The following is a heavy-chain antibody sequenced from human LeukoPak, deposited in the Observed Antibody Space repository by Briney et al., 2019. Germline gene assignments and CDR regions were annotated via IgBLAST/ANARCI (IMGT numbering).Heavy chain of an antibody. CDR2: INPSGTTT. D-gene: IGHD3-9*01. J-gene: IGHJ6*03. Sequence: ASVKVSCKASGYTFTTHYMHWVRQAPGQGLEWMGLINPSGTTTNYAQKFRGRVTMTRDLSTSTDYMELSSLRSDDTAVYFCARGIRYYDILTGHVKGHDNSYYYYMDVWGKGTTVIVSS. CDR1: GYTFTTHY. V-gene: IGHV1-46*01. CDR3: ARGIRYYDILTGHVKGHDNSYYYYMDV.